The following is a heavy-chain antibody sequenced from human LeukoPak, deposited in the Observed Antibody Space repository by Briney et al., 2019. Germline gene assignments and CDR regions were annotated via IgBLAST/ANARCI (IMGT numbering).Heavy chain of an antibody. CDR3: ARAGSDFDWLLRYYFDY. CDR2: IYYSGST. Sequence: SQTLSLTCTVSGGSISSGDYYWSWIRQPPGKGLEWIGSIYYSGSTYYNPSLKSRVTISVDTSKNQFSLKLSSVTAADTAVYYCARAGSDFDWLLRYYFDYWGQGTLVTVSS. D-gene: IGHD3-9*01. CDR1: GGSISSGDYY. V-gene: IGHV4-30-2*03. J-gene: IGHJ4*02.